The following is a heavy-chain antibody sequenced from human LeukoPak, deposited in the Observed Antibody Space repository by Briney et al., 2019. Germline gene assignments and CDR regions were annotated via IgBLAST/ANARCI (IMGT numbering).Heavy chain of an antibody. D-gene: IGHD2-2*01. CDR1: GFSLSTSGVG. CDR2: IYWDDDK. Sequence: SGPTLVKPTQTLTLTCTFSGFSLSTSGVGVGWIRQPPGKALEWLALIYWDDDKLYSPSLKSMLTITKDTSKNQVVITTPNMHPVDTATYYCALTIPAAIDISFDYWGQGTLVTVSS. CDR3: ALTIPAAIDISFDY. J-gene: IGHJ4*02. V-gene: IGHV2-5*02.